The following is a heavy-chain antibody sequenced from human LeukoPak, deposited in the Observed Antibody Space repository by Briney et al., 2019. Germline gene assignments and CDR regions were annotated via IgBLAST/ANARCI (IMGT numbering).Heavy chain of an antibody. D-gene: IGHD1-26*01. J-gene: IGHJ3*02. CDR2: ISSSSSYT. V-gene: IGHV3-11*03. Sequence: GGSLRLSCAASGFTFSDYYMSWIRQAPGKGLEWVSYISSSSSYTNYADSVKGRFTISRDNSKNTLYLQMNSLRAEDTAVYYCANDPSGSYDDAFDIWGQGTMVTVSS. CDR1: GFTFSDYY. CDR3: ANDPSGSYDDAFDI.